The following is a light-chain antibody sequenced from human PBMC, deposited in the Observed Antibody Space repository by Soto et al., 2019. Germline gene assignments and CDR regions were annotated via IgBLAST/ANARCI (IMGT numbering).Light chain of an antibody. Sequence: QSALTQPASVSGSPGQSITISCTGTSIDVGSNYNLVSWYQQHPGQAPRLIIYEVTKRPSGVSDRFSGSKSGNTASLTISGLRPEDEADYYCCSFAGSSTYVFGTETKVTVL. J-gene: IGLJ1*01. CDR3: CSFAGSSTYV. V-gene: IGLV2-23*02. CDR2: EVT. CDR1: SIDVGSNYNL.